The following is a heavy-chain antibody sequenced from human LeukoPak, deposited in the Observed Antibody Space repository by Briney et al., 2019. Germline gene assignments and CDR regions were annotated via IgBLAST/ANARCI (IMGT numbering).Heavy chain of an antibody. CDR2: ISSSGSTI. Sequence: GGSLRLSCAASGFTFSSYEMNWVRQAPEKGLEWVSYISSSGSTIYYADSVKGRFTISRDNAKNSLYLQMNSLRAEDTAVYYCARAPLRVLGWFGELLGGDYYYYMDVWGKGTTVTVSS. J-gene: IGHJ6*03. CDR3: ARAPLRVLGWFGELLGGDYYYYMDV. CDR1: GFTFSSYE. V-gene: IGHV3-48*03. D-gene: IGHD3-10*01.